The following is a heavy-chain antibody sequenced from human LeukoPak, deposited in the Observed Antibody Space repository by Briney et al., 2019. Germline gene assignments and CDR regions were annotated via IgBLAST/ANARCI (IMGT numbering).Heavy chain of an antibody. CDR2: INPNSGGT. V-gene: IGHV1-2*02. D-gene: IGHD1-26*01. J-gene: IGHJ4*02. CDR3: ARDHPQYHSGSYFGY. CDR1: GYTFTGYY. Sequence: ASVKVSCKASGYTFTGYYMHWVRQAPGQGLEWMGWINPNSGGTNYAQKFQGRVTMTRDTSISTAYMELSRLRSDDTAVYYCARDHPQYHSGSYFGYXGQGTLVTVSS.